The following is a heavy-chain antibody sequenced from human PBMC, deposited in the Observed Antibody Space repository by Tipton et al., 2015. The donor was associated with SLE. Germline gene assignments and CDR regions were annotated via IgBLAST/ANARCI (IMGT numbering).Heavy chain of an antibody. CDR1: GGSISSHY. D-gene: IGHD6-19*01. J-gene: IGHJ3*02. CDR3: AREVADDDAFDI. CDR2: IYYSGST. V-gene: IGHV4-59*11. Sequence: LRLSCTVSGGSISSHYWSWIRQPPGKGLEWIGYIYYSGSTNYNPSLKSRVTISVDTSRNQFSLQLSSVTAADTAVYYCAREVADDDAFDIWGQGTMVTVSS.